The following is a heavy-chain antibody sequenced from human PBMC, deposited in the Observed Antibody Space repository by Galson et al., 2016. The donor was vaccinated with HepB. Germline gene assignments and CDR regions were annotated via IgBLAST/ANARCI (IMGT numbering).Heavy chain of an antibody. V-gene: IGHV3-21*01. J-gene: IGHJ6*02. CDR1: GFTFSSYT. D-gene: IGHD3-10*01. CDR3: ARDGGHALVRGGFFYYYGMDV. Sequence: SLRLSCAASGFTFSSYTMNWVRQAPGKGLEWVSAISSSATYIYYADSVKGRFTISRDNAKSSLFLQMDSLRAEDTAVYYCARDGGHALVRGGFFYYYGMDVWGQGTTVTVSS. CDR2: ISSSATYI.